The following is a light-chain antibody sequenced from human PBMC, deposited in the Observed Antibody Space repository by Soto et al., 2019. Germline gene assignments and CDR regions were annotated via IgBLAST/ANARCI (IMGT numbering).Light chain of an antibody. V-gene: IGKV1-5*01. CDR2: GAS. CDR3: QQYTTVPWT. J-gene: IGKJ1*01. Sequence: DIQMTQSPSTLSASVGDRVTITCRASQNTDSWLAWYQQKPGKAPKVLIYGASTLESGVPSRFSGRGSGTEFTLAISSLQPDDSATYYCQQYTTVPWTFGQGTKVEIK. CDR1: QNTDSW.